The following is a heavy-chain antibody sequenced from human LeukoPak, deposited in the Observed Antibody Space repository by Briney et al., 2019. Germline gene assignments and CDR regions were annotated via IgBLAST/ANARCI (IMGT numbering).Heavy chain of an antibody. CDR2: IYSGGTT. Sequence: GGSLRLSCAASGFTVSSNYMSWVRQPPGKGLEWVSVIYSGGTTFYADSVKGRFTISRDNSRNTLYLQMNSLRADDTAVYYCTKLKGWYGDEYFDNWGQGIVVTVSS. V-gene: IGHV3-53*01. CDR1: GFTVSSNY. D-gene: IGHD6-19*01. CDR3: TKLKGWYGDEYFDN. J-gene: IGHJ4*02.